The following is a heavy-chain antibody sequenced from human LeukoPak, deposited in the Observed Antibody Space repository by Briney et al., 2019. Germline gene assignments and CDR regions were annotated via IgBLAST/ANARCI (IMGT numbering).Heavy chain of an antibody. CDR2: IQQDRSEK. J-gene: IGHJ4*02. Sequence: GGSLRLSCAASGFTFTNYWMSWVRQAPGKGLELVANIQQDRSEKYYVDSVKGRFTISRDNAKNSLYLQMNSLRAEDTAVYYCARLREIPVFGVVTKSTSYFDYWGQGTLVTVSS. V-gene: IGHV3-7*01. CDR1: GFTFTNYW. D-gene: IGHD3-3*01. CDR3: ARLREIPVFGVVTKSTSYFDY.